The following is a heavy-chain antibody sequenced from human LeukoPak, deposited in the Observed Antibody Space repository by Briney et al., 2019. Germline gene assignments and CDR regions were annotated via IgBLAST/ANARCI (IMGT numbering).Heavy chain of an antibody. CDR2: INHSGST. J-gene: IGHJ4*02. CDR3: ARIYSSGWYWNYFDY. Sequence: SETLSLTCAVYGGSFSGYYWSWIRQPPGKGLEWIGEINHSGSTNYNPSLKSRVTISVDTSKNQFSLKLSSVTAADTAVYYCARIYSSGWYWNYFDYWGQGTLVTVSS. V-gene: IGHV4-34*01. CDR1: GGSFSGYY. D-gene: IGHD6-19*01.